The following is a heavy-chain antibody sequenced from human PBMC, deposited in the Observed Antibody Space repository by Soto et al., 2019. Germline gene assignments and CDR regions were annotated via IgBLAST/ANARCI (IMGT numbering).Heavy chain of an antibody. Sequence: SETLCLTCTVSGGSINSGDSYWSWIRQNPGKGLEWIGYIHYTGTTYYNPSLQSRLTISVDRSKNQFSLKLTSVTAADTAVYYCARALSKQLDCFDYWGPGSLVTVSS. D-gene: IGHD6-13*01. CDR3: ARALSKQLDCFDY. CDR1: GGSINSGDSY. J-gene: IGHJ4*02. CDR2: IHYTGTT. V-gene: IGHV4-31*03.